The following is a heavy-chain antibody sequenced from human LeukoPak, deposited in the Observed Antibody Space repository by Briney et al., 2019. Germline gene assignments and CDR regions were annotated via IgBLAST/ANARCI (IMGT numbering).Heavy chain of an antibody. Sequence: ASVKVSCKASGYTFTSYYIHWVRQAPGQGLEWMGIINPSGGSTSNAQKFQGRVTMTTDTSTSTAYMELRSLRSDDTAVYYCARDHVISSGWPSRIGYWGQGTLVTVSS. CDR3: ARDHVISSGWPSRIGY. CDR2: INPSGGST. CDR1: GYTFTSYY. V-gene: IGHV1-46*01. J-gene: IGHJ4*02. D-gene: IGHD6-19*01.